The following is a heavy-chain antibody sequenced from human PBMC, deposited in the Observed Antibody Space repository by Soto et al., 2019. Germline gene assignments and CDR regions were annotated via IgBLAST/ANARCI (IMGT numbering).Heavy chain of an antibody. CDR1: GGSTSSDNY. Sequence: SETLSLTCTVSGGSTSSDNYWSFIRQPPGKGLEWIGHIYYSGNTDYNPSLKSRLAISIDTSKNQFSLKLSSVTAADTAVYFCAREGGESSDGLYYFDSWGQGSLVTVSS. V-gene: IGHV4-30-4*01. D-gene: IGHD2-21*01. CDR2: IYYSGNT. CDR3: AREGGESSDGLYYFDS. J-gene: IGHJ4*02.